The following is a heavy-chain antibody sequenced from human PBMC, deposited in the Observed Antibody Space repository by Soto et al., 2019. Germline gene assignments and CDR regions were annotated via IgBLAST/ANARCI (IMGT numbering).Heavy chain of an antibody. CDR3: AKDTGDYYDSSATFGSTFDY. CDR2: ISGSGGST. V-gene: IGHV3-23*01. D-gene: IGHD3-22*01. Sequence: GGSLRLSCAASGFTFSSYAMSWVSQAPGKGLEWVSAISGSGGSTYYADSVKGRFTISRDNSKNTLYLQMNSLRAEDTAVYYCAKDTGDYYDSSATFGSTFDYWGQGTLVTVSS. CDR1: GFTFSSYA. J-gene: IGHJ4*02.